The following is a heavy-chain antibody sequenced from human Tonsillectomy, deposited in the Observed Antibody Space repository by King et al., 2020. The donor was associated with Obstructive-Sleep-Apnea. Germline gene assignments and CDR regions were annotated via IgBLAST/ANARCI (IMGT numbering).Heavy chain of an antibody. D-gene: IGHD3-9*01. CDR2: ISAYNGKT. Sequence: QLVQSGAEVKKPGASVKVSCKASGYTFTRYGISWVRQAPGRGFEWMGWISAYNGKTNYAQKLQGSVTRTTDTSTRTTYKELRSLGSDDTAVYYWARDELRYFDWLLPFDYWGQGTLVTVSS. CDR3: ARDELRYFDWLLPFDY. V-gene: IGHV1-18*04. J-gene: IGHJ4*02. CDR1: GYTFTRYG.